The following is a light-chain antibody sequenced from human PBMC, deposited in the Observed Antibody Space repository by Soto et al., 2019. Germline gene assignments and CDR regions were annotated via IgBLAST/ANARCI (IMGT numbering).Light chain of an antibody. CDR1: QGISNY. J-gene: IGKJ3*01. V-gene: IGKV1-9*01. CDR2: AAS. Sequence: IQLTQSPSSLSASVGDRVAITCRASQGISNYLAWYQQKPRKAPKLLIYAASTLQNRVPSRFSGSGSGTDFTLTINSLQPEDFATYYCQQLTPFPRTSGPRTKVDMK. CDR3: QQLTPFPRT.